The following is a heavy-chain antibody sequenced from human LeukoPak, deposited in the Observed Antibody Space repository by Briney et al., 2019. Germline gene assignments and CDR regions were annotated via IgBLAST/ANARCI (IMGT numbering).Heavy chain of an antibody. D-gene: IGHD3/OR15-3a*01. CDR1: GFTFSSYG. V-gene: IGHV3-30*18. Sequence: GGSLRLSCTASGFTFSSYGMHWVRQAPGKGLEWVAVISYDGSNKYYADSVKGRFTISRDNSKNTLFLQMDSLRAEDTAVYYCAKESGLVRIYYYGMDVWGQGTTVTVSS. CDR2: ISYDGSNK. J-gene: IGHJ6*02. CDR3: AKESGLVRIYYYGMDV.